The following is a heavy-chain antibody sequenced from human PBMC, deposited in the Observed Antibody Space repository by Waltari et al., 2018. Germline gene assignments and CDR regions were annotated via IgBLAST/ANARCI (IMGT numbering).Heavy chain of an antibody. D-gene: IGHD2-8*02. J-gene: IGHJ1*01. CDR1: GGSISSYF. CDR2: IYYRESP. CDR3: ARSRYCTGGLCYPEYFQQ. Sequence: VQLQESGPGLVKPSETLSLTCIVSGGSISSYFWSWIRQSPGKGLEWIGNIYYRESPNYNPSLKSRVTISVDTSKNQFSLKMSSVTAADTAVYFCARSRYCTGGLCYPEYFQQWGQGTLVTVSS. V-gene: IGHV4-59*01.